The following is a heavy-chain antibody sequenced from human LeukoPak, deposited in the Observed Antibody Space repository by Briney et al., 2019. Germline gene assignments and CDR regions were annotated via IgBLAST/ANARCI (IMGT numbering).Heavy chain of an antibody. D-gene: IGHD6-6*01. CDR2: INTDGSST. Sequence: GRSLRLSCAASGFTFSHYAMHWVRQAPGKGLVWVSRINTDGSSTTYADSVKGRFTISRDNAKNTLYLQMNSLSAEDTAVYYCARGYSSSYRIDYWGQGTLVTVSS. CDR3: ARGYSSSYRIDY. J-gene: IGHJ4*02. CDR1: GFTFSHYA. V-gene: IGHV3-74*01.